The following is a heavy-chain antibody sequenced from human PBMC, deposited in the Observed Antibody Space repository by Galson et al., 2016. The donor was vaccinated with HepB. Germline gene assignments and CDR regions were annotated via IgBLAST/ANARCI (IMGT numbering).Heavy chain of an antibody. D-gene: IGHD3-22*01. CDR1: GGSISRYY. Sequence: ETLSLTCTVSGGSISRYYWSWIRQAPGKGLQWIGYVYDSGSTYYNPSLKSRLGLSLDMSKNQFSLQLTSVTAADTALYYCARGKYFESSGPFGSGGYYFDNWGQGTLVIVSS. V-gene: IGHV4-59*08. CDR3: ARGKYFESSGPFGSGGYYFDN. J-gene: IGHJ4*02. CDR2: VYDSGST.